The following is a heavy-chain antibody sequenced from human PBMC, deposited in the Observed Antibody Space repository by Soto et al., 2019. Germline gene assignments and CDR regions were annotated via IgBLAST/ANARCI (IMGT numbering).Heavy chain of an antibody. J-gene: IGHJ4*02. V-gene: IGHV1-18*01. CDR3: ARAELDYYGSGSYKSYLDY. CDR2: ISAYNGNT. Sequence: ASVKVSCKASGYTFTSYGISWVRQAPGQGLEWMGWISAYNGNTNYAQKLQGRVTMTTDTSTSTAYMELSSLRSEDTAVYYCARAELDYYGSGSYKSYLDYWGQGTLVTV. D-gene: IGHD3-10*01. CDR1: GYTFTSYG.